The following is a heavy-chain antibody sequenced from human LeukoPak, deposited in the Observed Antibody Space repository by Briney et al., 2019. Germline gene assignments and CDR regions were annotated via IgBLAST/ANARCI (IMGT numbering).Heavy chain of an antibody. CDR2: IYSGGST. CDR1: GFTVSSNY. V-gene: IGHV3-53*01. D-gene: IGHD3-10*01. Sequence: GGSLRLYCAASGFTVSSNYMSLVRQAPGKGLEWVSVIYSGGSTYYADSVKGRFNISRDNSKNTLYLRMNSLRAEDTAVYYCARTRFGELLGAFDIWGQGTMVTVS. J-gene: IGHJ3*02. CDR3: ARTRFGELLGAFDI.